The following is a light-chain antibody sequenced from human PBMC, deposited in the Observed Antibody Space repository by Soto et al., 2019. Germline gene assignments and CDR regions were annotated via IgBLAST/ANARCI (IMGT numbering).Light chain of an antibody. CDR2: DTS. CDR3: QQRSNWPPYT. CDR1: QSVSNF. Sequence: EIVLTQSPATLSLSPGERAILSCRASQSVSNFLAWYQQKPGQAPRLLIYDTSTRATGIPARFSGSGSGTEFTLTISNLEPEDFGVYYCQQRSNWPPYTFGQGTKVEIK. V-gene: IGKV3-11*01. J-gene: IGKJ2*01.